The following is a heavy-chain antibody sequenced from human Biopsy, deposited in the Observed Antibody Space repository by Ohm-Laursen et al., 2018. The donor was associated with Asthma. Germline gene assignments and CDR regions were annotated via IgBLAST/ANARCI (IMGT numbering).Heavy chain of an antibody. Sequence: SLRLSCAATGFTFGSYGLHWVRQAPGKGLEWVSVIYSGGTSHTADSVRGRFTISRDYSKNTLYLQMHSLRVEDTAVYYCARGDSSGWSHYYFDYWGQGTLVTVSS. J-gene: IGHJ4*02. V-gene: IGHV3-NL1*01. D-gene: IGHD6-19*01. CDR3: ARGDSSGWSHYYFDY. CDR1: GFTFGSYG. CDR2: IYSGGTS.